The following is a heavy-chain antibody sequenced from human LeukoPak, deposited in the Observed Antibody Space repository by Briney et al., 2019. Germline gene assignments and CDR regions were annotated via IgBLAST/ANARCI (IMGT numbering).Heavy chain of an antibody. D-gene: IGHD2-15*01. V-gene: IGHV1-69*13. Sequence: LWASVKVSCKASGGTFSSYAISWVRQAPGQGLEWMGGIILIFGTANYAQKFQGRVTITADESTSTAYMELSSLRSEDTAVYYCAREYLFGGGFDYWGQGTLVTVSS. CDR1: GGTFSSYA. CDR3: AREYLFGGGFDY. CDR2: IILIFGTA. J-gene: IGHJ4*02.